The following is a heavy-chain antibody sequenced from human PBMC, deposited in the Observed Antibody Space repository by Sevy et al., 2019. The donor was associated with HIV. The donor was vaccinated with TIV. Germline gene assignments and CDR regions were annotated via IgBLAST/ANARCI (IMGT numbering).Heavy chain of an antibody. J-gene: IGHJ6*03. Sequence: GGSLRLSCTASGFTFGDYAMSWVRQAPGKGLEWVGFIRSKAYGGTTANAESVKGRFTISRDDSKSIAYLQMNSLKTEDTAVYYCTRDGWILEWLSPSYYYYLDVWGKGTMVTVSS. CDR1: GFTFGDYA. V-gene: IGHV3-49*04. D-gene: IGHD3-3*01. CDR3: TRDGWILEWLSPSYYYYLDV. CDR2: IRSKAYGGTT.